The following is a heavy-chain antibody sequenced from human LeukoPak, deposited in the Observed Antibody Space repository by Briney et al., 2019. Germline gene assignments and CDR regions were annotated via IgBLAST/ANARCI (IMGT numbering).Heavy chain of an antibody. J-gene: IGHJ4*02. D-gene: IGHD4-23*01. CDR3: ARVSESGNSDY. V-gene: IGHV3-33*01. CDR1: GFSFTSYG. Sequence: GGSLRLSCAASGFSFTSYGMHWVRQAPGKGLEWVAVIWYDGTNKHYAGSVKGRYTISRDTSNNMLYLQMNSLRAEDTAVYYCARVSESGNSDYWGQGTLVTVSS. CDR2: IWYDGTNK.